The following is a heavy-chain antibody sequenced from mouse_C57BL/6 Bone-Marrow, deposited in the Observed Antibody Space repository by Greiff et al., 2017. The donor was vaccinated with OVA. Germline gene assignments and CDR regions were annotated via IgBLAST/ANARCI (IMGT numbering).Heavy chain of an antibody. Sequence: VMLVESGPGLVQPSQSLSITCTVSGFSLTSYGVHWVRQSPGKGLEWLGVIWSGGSTDYNAAFISRLSISKDNSKSQVFFKMNSLQADDTAIYYCARNCGYYYGTSYAMDYWGQGTSVTVSS. J-gene: IGHJ4*01. V-gene: IGHV2-2*01. CDR2: IWSGGST. D-gene: IGHD1-1*01. CDR1: GFSLTSYG. CDR3: ARNCGYYYGTSYAMDY.